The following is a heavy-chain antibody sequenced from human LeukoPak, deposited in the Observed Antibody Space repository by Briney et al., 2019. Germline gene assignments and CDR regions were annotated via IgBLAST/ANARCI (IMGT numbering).Heavy chain of an antibody. CDR3: ARGDYGDYISPLYYYYGMDV. D-gene: IGHD4-17*01. V-gene: IGHV3-21*01. CDR2: VSSGSNYI. Sequence: GGSLRLSCAAFGFTFNTYSMNWVRQAPGKGLEWVSSVSSGSNYIYYGDSVKGRFTISRDNAKNSLHLQMNSLRADDTAVYYCARGDYGDYISPLYYYYGMDVWGQGTTVSVSS. J-gene: IGHJ6*02. CDR1: GFTFNTYS.